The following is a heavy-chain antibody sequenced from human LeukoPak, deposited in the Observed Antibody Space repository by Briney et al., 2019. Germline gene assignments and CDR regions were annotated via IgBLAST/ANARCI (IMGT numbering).Heavy chain of an antibody. CDR3: ARGGPSSYYDFWSGFAGLYS. CDR1: GGTFSSYA. CDR2: IIPIFGTA. J-gene: IGHJ4*02. D-gene: IGHD3-3*01. Sequence: ASVKVSCKASGGTFSSYAISWVRQAPGQGLEWMGGIIPIFGTANYAQKFQGRVTITADESTSTAYMELSSLRSEDTAVYYCARGGPSSYYDFWSGFAGLYSWGQGTLVTVSS. V-gene: IGHV1-69*13.